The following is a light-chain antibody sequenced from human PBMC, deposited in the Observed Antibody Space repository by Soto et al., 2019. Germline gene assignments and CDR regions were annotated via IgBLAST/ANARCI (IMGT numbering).Light chain of an antibody. Sequence: DIQMTQSPSSLSASVGDRVTITCRASQSTSSYLNWYQQKPGKAPKLLIYAASNLQSGVPSRFSGSGSGTDFTLTISSLQPEDFATYYGQQSYSTLGLTFGGGTKVEIK. CDR2: AAS. J-gene: IGKJ4*01. V-gene: IGKV1-39*01. CDR3: QQSYSTLGLT. CDR1: QSTSSY.